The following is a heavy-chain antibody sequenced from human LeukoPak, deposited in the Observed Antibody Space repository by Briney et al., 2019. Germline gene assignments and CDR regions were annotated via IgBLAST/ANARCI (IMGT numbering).Heavy chain of an antibody. J-gene: IGHJ4*02. CDR2: MNPNSGNT. CDR1: GYTFTSYD. Sequence: ASVKVSCKASGYTFTSYDINWVRQATGQGLEWMGWMNPNSGNTGYAQKFQGRVTMTEDTSTDTAYMELSSLRSEDTAVYYCATLRLLWFGERGYIDYWGQGTLVTVSS. D-gene: IGHD3-10*01. V-gene: IGHV1-8*01. CDR3: ATLRLLWFGERGYIDY.